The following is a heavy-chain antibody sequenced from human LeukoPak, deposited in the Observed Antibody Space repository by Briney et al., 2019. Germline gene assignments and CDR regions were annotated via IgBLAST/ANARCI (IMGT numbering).Heavy chain of an antibody. J-gene: IGHJ4*02. CDR3: ARSAARSRDGYSPFDY. D-gene: IGHD5-24*01. CDR2: VIPTLEIA. CDR1: GANFSTSS. V-gene: IGHV1-69*02. Sequence: SVKVSCKASGANFSTSSFSWVRQAPGQGLEWMGRVIPTLEIAHYAQKFQGRVTITADKSTSTTYMELRSLRSDDTAVYYCARSAARSRDGYSPFDYWGQGTLVTVSS.